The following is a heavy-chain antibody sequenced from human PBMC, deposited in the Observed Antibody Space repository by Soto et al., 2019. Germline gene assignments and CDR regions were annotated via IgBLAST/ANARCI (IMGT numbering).Heavy chain of an antibody. Sequence: GASVKVSCKASGGTFSSYAISWVRQAPGQRLERKGGIIPIFGTANYAQKFQGRVTITADESTSTAYMELSSLRSEDTAVYYCARELPRPGSSWYTPDYYYYYGMDVWGQGTTVTVSS. CDR3: ARELPRPGSSWYTPDYYYYYGMDV. CDR2: IIPIFGTA. D-gene: IGHD6-13*01. J-gene: IGHJ6*02. CDR1: GGTFSSYA. V-gene: IGHV1-69*13.